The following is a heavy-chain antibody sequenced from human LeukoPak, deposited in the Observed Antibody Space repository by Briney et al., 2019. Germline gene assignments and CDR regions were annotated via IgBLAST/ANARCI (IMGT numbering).Heavy chain of an antibody. CDR1: GYSFTEHY. Sequence: ASVKVSCKASGYSFTEHYIYWVRQAPGQGLEWVGRINCNSGDANSAQKFQGRVTMTRDTSVSTAYMDLSSVTSDDTAVYYCAKVLVAATHYLDSWGQGTLVTVSS. CDR2: INCNSGDA. D-gene: IGHD2-15*01. V-gene: IGHV1-2*02. J-gene: IGHJ4*02. CDR3: AKVLVAATHYLDS.